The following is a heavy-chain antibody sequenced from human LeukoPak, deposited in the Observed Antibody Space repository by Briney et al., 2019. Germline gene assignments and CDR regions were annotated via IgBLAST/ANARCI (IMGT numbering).Heavy chain of an antibody. CDR3: ASRELESGWHYHYYMDV. J-gene: IGHJ6*03. Sequence: SVKVSCKPSGGTFNNHAISWVRQAPGQGLEWMGGIIPIFGTADYAQKVQGRVTITTDESTSTAYMELSSLRSEDTAVYYCASRELESGWHYHYYMDVWGKGTTVTVSS. V-gene: IGHV1-69*05. CDR1: GGTFNNHA. CDR2: IIPIFGTA. D-gene: IGHD1-1*01.